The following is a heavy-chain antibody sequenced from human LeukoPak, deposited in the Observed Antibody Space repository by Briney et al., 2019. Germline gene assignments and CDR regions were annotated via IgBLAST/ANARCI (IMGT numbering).Heavy chain of an antibody. D-gene: IGHD3-9*01. CDR1: GGSFSGYY. V-gene: IGHV4-34*01. Sequence: SETLSLTCAVYGGSFSGYYWSWIRQPPGKGLEWIGEIKHSGSTNYNPSLKSRVTISVDTSKNQFSLKLSSVTAADTAVYYCARDDYDILTGHYGMDVWGQGTTVTVSS. CDR3: ARDDYDILTGHYGMDV. CDR2: IKHSGST. J-gene: IGHJ6*02.